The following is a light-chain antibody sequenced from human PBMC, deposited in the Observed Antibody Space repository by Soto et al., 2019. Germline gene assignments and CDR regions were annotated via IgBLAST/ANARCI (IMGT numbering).Light chain of an antibody. CDR1: QDINIY. J-gene: IGKJ5*01. CDR3: QKYDILPIT. V-gene: IGKV1-33*01. CDR2: DAS. Sequence: DIQMTQSPSSLFASVGDRVTITCQATQDINIYLNWYQQKPGKAPNLLIYDASNLEIGVPSRFSGSGSGTHFTFTISSLQTEDIGTYYCQKYDILPITCGRGTRLEIK.